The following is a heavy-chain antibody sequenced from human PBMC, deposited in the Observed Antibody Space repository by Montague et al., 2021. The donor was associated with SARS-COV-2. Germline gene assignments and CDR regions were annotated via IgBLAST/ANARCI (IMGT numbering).Heavy chain of an antibody. J-gene: IGHJ4*02. D-gene: IGHD3-9*01. CDR1: GDSISSGGYF. CDR3: ARSRDWYLGN. CDR2: IHIGGTS. Sequence: SETLSLTCTVSGDSISSGGYFWGWIRQPPGKGLEWIASIHIGGTSXLKPSLKSRVTISIDSSKNQFSLNATSVTAADTAVYFCARSRDWYLGNWGQGTLATVSS. V-gene: IGHV4-39*07.